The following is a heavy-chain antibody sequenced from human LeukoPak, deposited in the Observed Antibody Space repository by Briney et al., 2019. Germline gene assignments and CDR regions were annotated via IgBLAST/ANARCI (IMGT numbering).Heavy chain of an antibody. CDR1: GFTFSNYA. J-gene: IGHJ4*02. D-gene: IGHD3-9*01. CDR2: ITGSGGNT. V-gene: IGHV3-23*01. Sequence: PGASLRLSCAASGFTFSNYAMSWVRQAPGKGLEWVLAITGSGGNTYYADSVKGRFTISRDNSKNTVFLQMNSLRAEDTAVYYCAKWGDYDVLTGYYVSDYWGQGTLVTVSS. CDR3: AKWGDYDVLTGYYVSDY.